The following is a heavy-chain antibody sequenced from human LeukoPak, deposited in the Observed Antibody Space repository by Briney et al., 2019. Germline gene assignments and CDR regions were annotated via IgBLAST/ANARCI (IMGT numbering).Heavy chain of an antibody. V-gene: IGHV3-23*01. CDR1: GFTFSSYA. CDR3: AKWIAAPPNGGY. CDR2: ISGSGGST. Sequence: QPGVSLRLSCAASGFTFSSYAMSWVRQAPGKGLEWVSAISGSGGSTYYADSVKGRFTISRDNSKNTLYLQMNSLRAEDTAVYYCAKWIAAPPNGGYRGQGTLVTVSS. D-gene: IGHD6-6*01. J-gene: IGHJ4*02.